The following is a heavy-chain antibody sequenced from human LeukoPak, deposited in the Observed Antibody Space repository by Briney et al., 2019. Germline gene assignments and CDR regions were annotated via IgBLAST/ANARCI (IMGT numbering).Heavy chain of an antibody. CDR1: GFTFGDYA. Sequence: GGSLRLSCTASGFTFGDYAMSWVRQAPGKGLEWVGFIRSKAYGGTTEYAASVKGRFTISRDDSKSIAYLQMNSLKTEDTAVYYCTRDRYYDILTGYYSLYYYYGMDVWGQGTTVTVSS. D-gene: IGHD3-9*01. CDR2: IRSKAYGGTT. V-gene: IGHV3-49*04. J-gene: IGHJ6*02. CDR3: TRDRYYDILTGYYSLYYYYGMDV.